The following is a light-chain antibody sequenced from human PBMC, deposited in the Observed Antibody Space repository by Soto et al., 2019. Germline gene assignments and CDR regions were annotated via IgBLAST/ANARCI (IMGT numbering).Light chain of an antibody. Sequence: DIVMTESPLSLPVTPGEPASISCRSSQSLLKRNGYNCLEWYLQKPGQSPQLLIYLGSNRASGVPDRFSGSGSCTDFTLKISRVEAEDVGVYFCMQSLQTPLTFGQGTKVEIK. CDR3: MQSLQTPLT. CDR1: QSLLKRNGYNC. CDR2: LGS. V-gene: IGKV2-28*01. J-gene: IGKJ1*01.